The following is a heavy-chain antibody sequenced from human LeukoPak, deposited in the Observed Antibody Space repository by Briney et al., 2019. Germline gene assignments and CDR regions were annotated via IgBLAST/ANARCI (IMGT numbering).Heavy chain of an antibody. CDR2: IRSKANGYAT. J-gene: IGHJ4*02. CDR1: GYTFTGYY. D-gene: IGHD3-10*01. V-gene: IGHV3-73*01. Sequence: GASVKVSCKASGYTFTGYYMHWVRQASGKGLEWVGRIRSKANGYATAYAASVKGRFTISRDDSKNTAYLQMNSLKTEDTAVYYCTRIPNYYYGSGSDLGYWGQGTLVTVSS. CDR3: TRIPNYYYGSGSDLGY.